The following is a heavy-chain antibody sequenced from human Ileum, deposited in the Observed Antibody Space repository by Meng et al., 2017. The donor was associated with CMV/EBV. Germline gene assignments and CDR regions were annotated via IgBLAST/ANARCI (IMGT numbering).Heavy chain of an antibody. CDR2: ISSSSVYI. D-gene: IGHD7-27*01. J-gene: IGHJ4*02. Sequence: GGSLRLSCVASGFTFSGYSMNWVRQAPGKGLEWVSSISSSSVYIFYADSMKGRFTISRDNAKNPLYLQMNSLRFEDTAVFYCARDTGMFDYWGQGTLVNVSS. CDR3: ARDTGMFDY. CDR1: GFTFSGYS. V-gene: IGHV3-21*01.